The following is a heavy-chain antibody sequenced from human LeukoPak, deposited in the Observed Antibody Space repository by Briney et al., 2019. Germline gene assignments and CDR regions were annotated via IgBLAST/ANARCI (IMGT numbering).Heavy chain of an antibody. J-gene: IGHJ4*02. V-gene: IGHV3-9*01. CDR3: AKGFSSSFDY. D-gene: IGHD6-13*01. CDR2: ISWNSGSI. Sequence: GGSLRLSCAASGFTFDDYAMHWVRQAPGKGLEWVSGISWNSGSIGYADSVKGRFTISRDNAKNSLYLQMNSLRAEDTALYYCAKGFSSSFDYWGQGTLVTVSS. CDR1: GFTFDDYA.